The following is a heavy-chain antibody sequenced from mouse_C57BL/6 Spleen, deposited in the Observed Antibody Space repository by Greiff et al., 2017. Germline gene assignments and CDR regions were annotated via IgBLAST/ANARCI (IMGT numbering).Heavy chain of an antibody. V-gene: IGHV1-9*01. CDR3: ARSYYYGSSYTY. CDR1: GYTFTGYW. CDR2: ILPGSGST. J-gene: IGHJ3*01. Sequence: QVQLQQSGAELMKPGASVKLSCKATGYTFTGYWIEWVKQRPGHGLEWIGEILPGSGSTNYNEKFNGKATFTADTSSNTAYMQLSILTTEDSAIYYCARSYYYGSSYTYWGQGTLVTVSA. D-gene: IGHD1-1*01.